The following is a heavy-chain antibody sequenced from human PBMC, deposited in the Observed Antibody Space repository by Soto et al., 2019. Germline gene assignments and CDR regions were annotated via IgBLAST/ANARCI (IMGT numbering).Heavy chain of an antibody. J-gene: IGHJ5*02. CDR1: GGSISSGGYY. CDR3: ARDRAVAGIGVPSWFDP. CDR2: IYYSGST. V-gene: IGHV4-31*03. D-gene: IGHD6-19*01. Sequence: SETLSLTCTVSGGSISSGGYYWIWIRQHPGKGLEWIGYIYYSGSTYYNPSLKSRVTISVDTSKNQLSLKLSSVTAADTAVYYCARDRAVAGIGVPSWFDPWGQGTLVTVSS.